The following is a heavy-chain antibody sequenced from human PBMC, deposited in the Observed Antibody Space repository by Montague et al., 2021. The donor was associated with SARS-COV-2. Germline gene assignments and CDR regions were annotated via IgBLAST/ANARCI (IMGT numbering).Heavy chain of an antibody. CDR1: GASISGFY. D-gene: IGHD6-13*01. Sequence: TLYLTLPVSGASISGFYWNWIRQPPGKGLEWIGKIYYSGITNYNPSLKSRVTISVDTSKNQFSLKLISVTAADTALYYCARGVVAAPDTSDYWGQGTLVTVSS. J-gene: IGHJ4*02. CDR3: ARGVVAAPDTSDY. V-gene: IGHV4-59*13. CDR2: IYYSGIT.